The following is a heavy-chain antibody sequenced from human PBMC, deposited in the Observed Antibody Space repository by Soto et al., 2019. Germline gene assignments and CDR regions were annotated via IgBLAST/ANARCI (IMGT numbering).Heavy chain of an antibody. CDR3: ARDPSYDHRNGMDV. CDR2: IYYSGST. V-gene: IGHV4-31*03. CDR1: GGSISSGGYY. Sequence: QVQLQESGPGLVKPSQTLSLTCTVSGGSISSGGYYWSWIRQHPGKGLEWIGYIYYSGSTYYNPSLKSRVTISVDTSKSQFSLKLSSVTAADTAVYYCARDPSYDHRNGMDVWGQGTTVTVSS. D-gene: IGHD3-22*01. J-gene: IGHJ6*02.